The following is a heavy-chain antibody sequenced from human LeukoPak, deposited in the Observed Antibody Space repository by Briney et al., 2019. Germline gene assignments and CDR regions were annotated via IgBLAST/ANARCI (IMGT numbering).Heavy chain of an antibody. CDR3: ARDLPSGSYSVYFDY. CDR1: GYTFTSYA. CDR2: INAGNGNT. J-gene: IGHJ4*02. V-gene: IGHV1-3*03. Sequence: GASVKVSCKASGYTFTSYAMHWVRQAPGQRLEWMGWINAGNGNTKYSQEFQGRVTITRDTSASTAYMELSSLRSEDTAVYYCARDLPSGSYSVYFDYWGQGTLVTVSS. D-gene: IGHD1-26*01.